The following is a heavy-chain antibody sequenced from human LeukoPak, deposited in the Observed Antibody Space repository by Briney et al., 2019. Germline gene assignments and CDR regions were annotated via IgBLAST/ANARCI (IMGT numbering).Heavy chain of an antibody. V-gene: IGHV3-30*02. CDR1: GFTFSSYG. CDR3: AKDPTHYRVWDYYETIGLSY. CDR2: IRYDGSNK. J-gene: IGHJ4*02. Sequence: PGGSLRLSCAAFGFTFSSYGMHWVRQAPGKGLEWVAFIRYDGSNKYYADSVKGRFTISRDNSKNTLNLQMYSLRAEDTAVYYCAKDPTHYRVWDYYETIGLSYGGQGTLVTVSS. D-gene: IGHD3-22*01.